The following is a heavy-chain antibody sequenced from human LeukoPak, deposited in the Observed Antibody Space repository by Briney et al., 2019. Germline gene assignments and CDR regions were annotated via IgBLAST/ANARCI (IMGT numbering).Heavy chain of an antibody. Sequence: SETLSLTCTVSGGSISSYYWSWIRQPPGKGLEWIGYIYYSGSTNYNPSLKSRVTISVDTSKNQFSLKLSSVTAADTAVYYCASGALDYDFWSGKRFYYWGQGTVVAVSP. J-gene: IGHJ4*02. CDR1: GGSISSYY. CDR3: ASGALDYDFWSGKRFYY. V-gene: IGHV4-59*01. D-gene: IGHD3-3*01. CDR2: IYYSGST.